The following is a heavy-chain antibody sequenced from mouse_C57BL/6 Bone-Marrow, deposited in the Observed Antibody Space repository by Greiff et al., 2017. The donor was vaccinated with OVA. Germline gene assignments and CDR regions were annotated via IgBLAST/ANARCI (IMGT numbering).Heavy chain of an antibody. CDR1: GFTFSDYY. V-gene: IGHV5-12*01. CDR2: ISNGGGST. Sequence: EVHLVESGGGLVQPGGSLKLSCAASGFTFSDYYMYWVRQTPEKRLEWVAYISNGGGSTYYPDTVKGRFTISRDNAKNTLYLQMSRLKSEDTAMYYCARQEELLRLGFAYWGQGTLVTVSA. CDR3: ARQEELLRLGFAY. J-gene: IGHJ3*01. D-gene: IGHD1-1*01.